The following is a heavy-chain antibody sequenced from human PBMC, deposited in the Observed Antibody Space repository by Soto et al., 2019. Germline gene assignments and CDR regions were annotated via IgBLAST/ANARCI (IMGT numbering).Heavy chain of an antibody. CDR3: TRYSSSSDQIFDY. V-gene: IGHV3-23*05. CDR1: GFTFSSYA. Sequence: PGGSLRLSCAASGFTFSSYAMSWVRQAPGKGLEWVSAIYSAGSADFADSVKGRFTISRDNSKNTLYLQMSSLRAEDTAVYYCTRYSSSSDQIFDYWGQGTLVTVSS. J-gene: IGHJ4*02. D-gene: IGHD6-6*01. CDR2: IYSAGSA.